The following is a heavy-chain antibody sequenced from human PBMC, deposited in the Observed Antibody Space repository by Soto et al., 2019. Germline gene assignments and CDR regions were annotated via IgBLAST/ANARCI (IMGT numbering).Heavy chain of an antibody. CDR3: AKVEPYYYDSSGVFDY. V-gene: IGHV3-23*01. CDR1: GFTFSSYA. J-gene: IGHJ4*02. D-gene: IGHD3-22*01. Sequence: PGGSLRLSCAASGFTFSSYAMSWVRQAPGKGLEWVSAISGSGGSTYYADSVKGRFTIARDNSKNTLYLQMSSLRAEDTAVYYCAKVEPYYYDSSGVFDYWGQGTLVTVS. CDR2: ISGSGGST.